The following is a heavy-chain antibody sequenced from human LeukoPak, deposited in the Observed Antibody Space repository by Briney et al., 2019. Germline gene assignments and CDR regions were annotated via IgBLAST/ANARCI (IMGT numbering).Heavy chain of an antibody. Sequence: SETLSLTCDVSGGSIDSTNWWNWVRQPPGKVLEWIGEIHHDGRINYNPSLKSRVTLSVDKSNNQFSLRLNSVTGADTGMYYYTRSQDHLWGNYSDLWGQGTLVTVSS. D-gene: IGHD3-16*01. CDR1: GGSIDSTNW. CDR2: IHHDGRI. CDR3: TRSQDHLWGNYSDL. V-gene: IGHV4/OR15-8*01. J-gene: IGHJ5*02.